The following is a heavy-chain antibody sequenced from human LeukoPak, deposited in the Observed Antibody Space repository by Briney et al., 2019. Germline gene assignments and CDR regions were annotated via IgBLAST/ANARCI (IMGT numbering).Heavy chain of an antibody. CDR1: GFTFSSYG. Sequence: PGRSLRLSCAASGFTFSSYGMHWVRQAPGKGLEWVAVIWYDGSNKYYADSVKGRFTISRDNSKNPLYLQMNSLRAEDTAVYYCAAHHGELGYFDYWGQGTLVTVSS. CDR2: IWYDGSNK. D-gene: IGHD1-26*01. J-gene: IGHJ4*02. CDR3: AAHHGELGYFDY. V-gene: IGHV3-33*01.